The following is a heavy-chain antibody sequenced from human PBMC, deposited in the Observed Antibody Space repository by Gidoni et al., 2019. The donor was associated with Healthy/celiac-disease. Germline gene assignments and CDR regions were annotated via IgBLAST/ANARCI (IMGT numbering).Heavy chain of an antibody. Sequence: VQLQESCPGLVKPSETLSLTCPVSGGSISSYYWSWIRQPAGQGLECIGRIYTSGSTNDNPSLKSRVTMSVETSKNQFALKLSSVTDADTAVYYCARGGSGSYYECGMDVWGQGTTVTVSS. CDR1: GGSISSYY. CDR3: ARGGSGSYYECGMDV. J-gene: IGHJ6*02. V-gene: IGHV4-4*07. CDR2: IYTSGST. D-gene: IGHD1-26*01.